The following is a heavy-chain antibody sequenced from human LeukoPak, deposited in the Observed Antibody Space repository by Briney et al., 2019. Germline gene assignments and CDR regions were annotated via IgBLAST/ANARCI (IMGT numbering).Heavy chain of an antibody. J-gene: IGHJ4*02. CDR1: GGAFTSYA. D-gene: IGHD4-17*01. V-gene: IGHV1-69*04. Sequence: SVKVSCKASGGAFTSYAISWVRQAPGQGLEWMGRIIPILGIANYAQKFQGRVTITADKSTSTAYMELSSLRSEDTAVYYCARGYGDYPVDYWGQGTLVTVSS. CDR3: ARGYGDYPVDY. CDR2: IIPILGIA.